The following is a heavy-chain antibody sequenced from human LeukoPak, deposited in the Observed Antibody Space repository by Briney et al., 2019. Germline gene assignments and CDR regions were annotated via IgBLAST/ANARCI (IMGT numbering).Heavy chain of an antibody. CDR1: GFTFSSYW. V-gene: IGHV3-21*01. J-gene: IGHJ4*02. D-gene: IGHD1-26*01. Sequence: PGGSLRLSCAASGFTFSSYWMSWVRQAPGKGLEWVSSISSSSSYIYYADSVKGRFTISRDNAKNSLYLQMNSLRAEDTAVYYCASYPYSGSYFFDYWGQGTLVTVSS. CDR2: ISSSSSYI. CDR3: ASYPYSGSYFFDY.